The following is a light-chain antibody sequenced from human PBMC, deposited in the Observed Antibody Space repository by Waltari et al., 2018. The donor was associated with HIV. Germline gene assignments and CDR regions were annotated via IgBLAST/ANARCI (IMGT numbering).Light chain of an antibody. CDR1: SSNIGSNY. Sequence: QSVLTQPPSASGTPGQRVTISCSGGSSNIGSNYVFWYQLLPGTAPKLLVYRNDQRPSGVPDRLSGSKSGTSASLAISGLRSEDEADYYCAAWDDSLSGYVVGTGTKVTVL. CDR3: AAWDDSLSGYV. J-gene: IGLJ1*01. CDR2: RND. V-gene: IGLV1-47*01.